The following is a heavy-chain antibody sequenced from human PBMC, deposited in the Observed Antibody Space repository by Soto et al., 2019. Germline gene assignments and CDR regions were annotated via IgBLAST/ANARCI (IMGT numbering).Heavy chain of an antibody. CDR3: AKEAPYSSSWTPNFDY. CDR1: GFTFSSYG. CDR2: ISYDGSYK. D-gene: IGHD6-13*01. V-gene: IGHV3-30*18. Sequence: QVQLVESGGGVVQPGRSLRLSCAASGFTFSSYGMHWVRQAPGKGLEWVAVISYDGSYKYSADSVKGRFTISRDNSKNTLYLQMNSLRAEETAVYYCAKEAPYSSSWTPNFDYWGQGTLVTVAS. J-gene: IGHJ4*02.